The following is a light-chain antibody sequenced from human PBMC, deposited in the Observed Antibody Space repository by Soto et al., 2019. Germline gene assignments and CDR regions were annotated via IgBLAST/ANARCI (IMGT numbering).Light chain of an antibody. J-gene: IGLJ3*02. CDR1: NSNIGAGSD. V-gene: IGLV1-40*01. Sequence: QSVLTQPPSVSGAPGQRATFSCTGSNSNIGAGSDVHWYQHLPGRAPKLLISGNNNRPSGVSDRFSAFKSGTSASLAITGLQAEDEADYYCLSYDSSLSGCVFGGGPKLTVL. CDR2: GNN. CDR3: LSYDSSLSGCV.